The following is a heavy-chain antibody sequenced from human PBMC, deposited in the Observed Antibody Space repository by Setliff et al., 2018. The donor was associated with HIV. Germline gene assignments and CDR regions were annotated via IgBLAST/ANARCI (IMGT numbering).Heavy chain of an antibody. CDR2: VYYSGTA. Sequence: SETLSLTCTVSGGSINSGSYYWGWVRQPPRKGLEWLGSVYYSGTAYYNPSLKSRLTMSVDTSKNQFYLKLTSVTAADTAAYYCARLGLWTGYRTNWFDPWGQGTLVTVSS. J-gene: IGHJ5*02. V-gene: IGHV4-39*01. CDR3: ARLGLWTGYRTNWFDP. CDR1: GGSINSGSYY. D-gene: IGHD3-3*01.